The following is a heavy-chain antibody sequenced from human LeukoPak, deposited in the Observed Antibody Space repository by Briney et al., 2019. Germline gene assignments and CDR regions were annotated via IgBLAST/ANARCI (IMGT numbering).Heavy chain of an antibody. D-gene: IGHD3-10*01. V-gene: IGHV3-7*01. CDR1: GFTFGYYW. Sequence: GGSLRLSCAASGFTFGYYWMSWVRQAPGTGLEWVADIGPDGSEKYYVDSVKGRFTISRDNAKSSLFLQMNSLRDEDTTVYYCARGLRGSYWGQGTLVTVSS. CDR2: IGPDGSEK. J-gene: IGHJ4*02. CDR3: ARGLRGSY.